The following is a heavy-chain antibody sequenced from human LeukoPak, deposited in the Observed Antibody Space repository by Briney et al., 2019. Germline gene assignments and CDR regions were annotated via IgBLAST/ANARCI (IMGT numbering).Heavy chain of an antibody. CDR3: ARVGDHYHWYFDL. D-gene: IGHD3-10*01. Sequence: PGGSLRLSCAASGFTFSSYSMNWVRQAPGKGLEWVSILYSGVDTYYADSVKGRFTISRDNSKNTLFLQMNSLRADDTAVYYCARVGDHYHWYFDLWGRGTRVSVSS. CDR1: GFTFSSYS. J-gene: IGHJ2*01. V-gene: IGHV3-53*01. CDR2: LYSGVDT.